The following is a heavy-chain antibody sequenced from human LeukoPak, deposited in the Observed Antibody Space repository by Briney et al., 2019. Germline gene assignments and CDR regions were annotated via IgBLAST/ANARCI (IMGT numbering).Heavy chain of an antibody. CDR2: SNPIGGGT. Sequence: ASVKVSCKVSGYTLTELSMHWVRQAPGQGLEWMGWSNPIGGGTRYAQKFQGRVTMTRDTSISTAYMELNRLRSDDTAVYYCVRDLGFTNGGDSDWGQGTLVTVSS. J-gene: IGHJ4*02. CDR3: VRDLGFTNGGDSD. V-gene: IGHV1-2*02. D-gene: IGHD1-1*01. CDR1: GYTLTELS.